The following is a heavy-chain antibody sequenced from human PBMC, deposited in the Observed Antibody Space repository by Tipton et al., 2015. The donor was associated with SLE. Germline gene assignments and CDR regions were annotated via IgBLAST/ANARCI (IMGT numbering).Heavy chain of an antibody. CDR2: IYYSGST. J-gene: IGHJ3*02. Sequence: TLFLTCTVSGGSISSGSYYWSWIRQPAGKGLEWIGYIYYSGSTNYNPSLKSRVTISVDTSKNQFSLKLSSVTAADTAVYYCAREGKRPGAFDIWGQGTMVTVSS. CDR1: GGSISSGSYY. CDR3: AREGKRPGAFDI. V-gene: IGHV4-61*10. D-gene: IGHD6-6*01.